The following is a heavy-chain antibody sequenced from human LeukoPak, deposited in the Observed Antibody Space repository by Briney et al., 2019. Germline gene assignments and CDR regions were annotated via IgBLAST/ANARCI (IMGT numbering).Heavy chain of an antibody. D-gene: IGHD6-13*01. Sequence: GGSLRLSCAASGFTFSSYWMSWVRQAPGKGLEWVSSISGSSRHKYYADSVKGRFTISRDNAKNSLYLQMNSLRAEDTAVYYCARTANFAAGYYIDYWGQGTLVTVSS. V-gene: IGHV3-21*01. CDR1: GFTFSSYW. CDR3: ARTANFAAGYYIDY. CDR2: ISGSSRHK. J-gene: IGHJ4*02.